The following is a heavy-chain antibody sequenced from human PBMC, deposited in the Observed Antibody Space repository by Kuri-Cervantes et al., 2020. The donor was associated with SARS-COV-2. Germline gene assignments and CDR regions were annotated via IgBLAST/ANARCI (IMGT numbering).Heavy chain of an antibody. Sequence: GESLKISCAASGFTFSSYAMSWVRQAPGKGLEWVSAISGSGGSTYYADSVKGRFTISRDNSKNTLYLQMNSLRAEDMTVYYCVDCRWVDIVVVPAARGIYYFDYWGQGTLVTVSS. D-gene: IGHD2-2*03. J-gene: IGHJ4*02. V-gene: IGHV3-23*01. CDR1: GFTFSSYA. CDR2: ISGSGGST. CDR3: VDCRWVDIVVVPAARGIYYFDY.